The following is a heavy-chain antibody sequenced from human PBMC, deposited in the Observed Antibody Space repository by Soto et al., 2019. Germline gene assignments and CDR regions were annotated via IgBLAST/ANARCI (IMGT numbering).Heavy chain of an antibody. Sequence: EVQLVESGGGLVQPGGSLRLSCAASGFTFSDHYMDWVRQAPGKGLEWVGRTRSKANSYTTEYAASVKGRFTISRDDSKNSLYLQMNSLKTEDTAVYYCVQGSGYRDAFDIWGQGTMVTVSS. J-gene: IGHJ3*02. CDR1: GFTFSDHY. CDR3: VQGSGYRDAFDI. D-gene: IGHD3-22*01. CDR2: TRSKANSYTT. V-gene: IGHV3-72*01.